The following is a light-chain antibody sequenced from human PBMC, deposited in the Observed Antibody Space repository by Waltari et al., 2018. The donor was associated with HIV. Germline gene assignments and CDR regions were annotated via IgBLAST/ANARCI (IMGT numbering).Light chain of an antibody. CDR1: NSNIGNNY. V-gene: IGLV1-51*01. Sequence: QSVLTQPPSVSAAPGQKVTISCSGSNSNIGNNYVSWYQQLPGLTPKRLSYDNNRRPSGIPDRFSGSKAGTSATLGITGLQTGDEADYYCGTWDSSLSAGVFGGGTKVTVL. CDR3: GTWDSSLSAGV. J-gene: IGLJ2*01. CDR2: DNN.